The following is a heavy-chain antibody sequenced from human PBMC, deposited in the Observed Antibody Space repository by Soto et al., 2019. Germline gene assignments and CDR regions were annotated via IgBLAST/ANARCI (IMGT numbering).Heavy chain of an antibody. CDR2: IYYSGST. CDR3: ARGRITMVRGISPYFDY. V-gene: IGHV4-39*01. CDR1: GGSISSSSYY. Sequence: ETLSLTCTVSGGSISSSSYYWGWIRQPPGKGLEWIGSIYYSGSTYYNPSLKSRVTISVDTSKNQFSLKLSSVTAADTAVYYCARGRITMVRGISPYFDYWGQGTLVTVSS. J-gene: IGHJ4*02. D-gene: IGHD3-10*01.